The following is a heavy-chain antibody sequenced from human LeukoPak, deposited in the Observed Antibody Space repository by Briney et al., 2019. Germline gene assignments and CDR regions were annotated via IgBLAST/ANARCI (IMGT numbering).Heavy chain of an antibody. CDR1: GYTFTSYG. V-gene: IGHV1-18*01. Sequence: ASVKVSCKASGYTFTSYGISWVRQAPGQGLEWMGWISAYNGNTNYAQKLQGRVTMTTDTSTSTAYMELRSLRSDDTAVYYCAKHWRITIFGVVLRSSAPFDYWGQGTLVTVSS. CDR2: ISAYNGNT. D-gene: IGHD3-3*01. CDR3: AKHWRITIFGVVLRSSAPFDY. J-gene: IGHJ4*02.